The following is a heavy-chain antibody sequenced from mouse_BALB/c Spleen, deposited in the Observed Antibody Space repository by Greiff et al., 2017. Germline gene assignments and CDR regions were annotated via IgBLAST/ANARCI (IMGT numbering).Heavy chain of an antibody. CDR3: ASCYYYGSSYFDY. J-gene: IGHJ2*01. D-gene: IGHD1-1*01. CDR2: ISYSGST. Sequence: DVQLQESGPGLVKPSQSLSLTCTVTGYSITSDYAWNWIRQFPGNKLEWMGYISYSGSTSYNPSLKSRISITRDTSKNQFFLQLNSVTTEDTATYYCASCYYYGSSYFDYWGQGTTLTVSS. V-gene: IGHV3-2*02. CDR1: GYSITSDYA.